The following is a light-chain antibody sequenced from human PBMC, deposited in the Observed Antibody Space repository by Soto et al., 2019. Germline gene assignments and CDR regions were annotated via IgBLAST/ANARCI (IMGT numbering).Light chain of an antibody. CDR2: GAS. CDR3: QQYNNWPPT. Sequence: MTQSPSALSASVGDRVTLSCRASQSVSSYLAWYQQKPGQAPRLLIYGASTRATGIPARFSGSGSGTEFTLTISSLQSEDFAVYYCQQYNNWPPTFGQGTRLEIK. J-gene: IGKJ5*01. V-gene: IGKV3-15*01. CDR1: QSVSSY.